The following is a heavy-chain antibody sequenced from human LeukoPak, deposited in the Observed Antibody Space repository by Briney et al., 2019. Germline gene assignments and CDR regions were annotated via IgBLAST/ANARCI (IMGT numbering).Heavy chain of an antibody. Sequence: GESLKISCKGSGYSFTSYWISWVRLMPGKGLEWMGRIDPSDSYTNYSPSFQGHVTISADKSISTAYLQWSSLKASDTAMYYCASYSYSSSWYTRVDYWGQGTLVTVSS. CDR2: IDPSDSYT. D-gene: IGHD6-13*01. CDR1: GYSFTSYW. J-gene: IGHJ4*02. V-gene: IGHV5-10-1*01. CDR3: ASYSYSSSWYTRVDY.